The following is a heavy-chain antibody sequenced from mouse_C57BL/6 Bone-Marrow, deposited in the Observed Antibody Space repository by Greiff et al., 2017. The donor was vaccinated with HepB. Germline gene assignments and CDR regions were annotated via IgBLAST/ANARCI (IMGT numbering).Heavy chain of an antibody. Sequence: VQLVESGGDLVKPGGSLKLSCAASGFTFSSYGMSWVRQTPDKRLEWVATISSGGSYTYYPDSVKGRFTISRDNAKNTLYLQMSSLKSEDTAMYYCARPRDSSPLAYWGQGTLVTVSA. V-gene: IGHV5-6*01. D-gene: IGHD3-2*02. CDR1: GFTFSSYG. J-gene: IGHJ3*01. CDR2: ISSGGSYT. CDR3: ARPRDSSPLAY.